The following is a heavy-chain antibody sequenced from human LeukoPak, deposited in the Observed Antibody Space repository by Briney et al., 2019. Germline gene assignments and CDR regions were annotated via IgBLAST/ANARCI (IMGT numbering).Heavy chain of an antibody. V-gene: IGHV3-23*01. CDR1: GFTFSSYA. J-gene: IGHJ4*02. D-gene: IGHD3-10*01. Sequence: TGGSLRLSCAASGFTFSSYAMSWVRQAPGKGLEWVSAISGSGGSTYYADSVKGRFTMSRDSSKNTLYLQMNSLRAEDTAVYYCATVHGPGGYYFDFWGQGTLVTVSS. CDR2: ISGSGGST. CDR3: ATVHGPGGYYFDF.